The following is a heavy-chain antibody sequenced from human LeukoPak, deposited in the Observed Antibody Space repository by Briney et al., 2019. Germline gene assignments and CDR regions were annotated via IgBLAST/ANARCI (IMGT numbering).Heavy chain of an antibody. CDR1: GYSFNSYW. J-gene: IGHJ4*02. V-gene: IGHV5-51*01. CDR3: ARPNTLDYGGIDY. D-gene: IGHD4-23*01. Sequence: GESLQISCKGSGYSFNSYWIGWVRPMSGKGLEWMGIIYPGDSGTRYSPSFQGQVTISADKSISTAYLQWSSLKASDTAMYYCARPNTLDYGGIDYWGQGTLVTVSS. CDR2: IYPGDSGT.